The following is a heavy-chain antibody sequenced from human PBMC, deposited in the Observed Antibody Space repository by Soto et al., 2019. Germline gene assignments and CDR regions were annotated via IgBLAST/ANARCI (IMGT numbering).Heavy chain of an antibody. Sequence: QVQLVESGGGVVQPGRSLRLSCAASGFTFSSYGMHWVRQAPGKGLEWVAVISYDGSNKYYADSVKGRFTISRDNSKNTLYLQMNSLRAEDTAVYYCAKMGGYCSGGSCYPYYYCMDVWGKGTTVTVSS. D-gene: IGHD2-15*01. CDR2: ISYDGSNK. V-gene: IGHV3-30*18. CDR3: AKMGGYCSGGSCYPYYYCMDV. CDR1: GFTFSSYG. J-gene: IGHJ6*03.